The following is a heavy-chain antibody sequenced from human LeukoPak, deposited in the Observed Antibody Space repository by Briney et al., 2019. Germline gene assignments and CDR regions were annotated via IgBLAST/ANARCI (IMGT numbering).Heavy chain of an antibody. CDR2: IIPIFGTA. V-gene: IGHV1-69*13. D-gene: IGHD2-2*01. Sequence: GASVKVSCQASGFSFTTKNGISWVRQAPGQGFEWMGWIIPIFGTANYAQKFQGRVTITADESTSTAYMELSSLRSEDTAVYYCAREDIVVVPAAMGVWFDPWGQGTLVTVSS. J-gene: IGHJ5*02. CDR3: AREDIVVVPAAMGVWFDP. CDR1: GFSFTTKNG.